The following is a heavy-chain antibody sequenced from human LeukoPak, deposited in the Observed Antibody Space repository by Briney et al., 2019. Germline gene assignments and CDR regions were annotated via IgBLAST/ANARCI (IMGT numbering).Heavy chain of an antibody. V-gene: IGHV1-2*02. CDR1: GYTFRDYY. D-gene: IGHD3-22*01. Sequence: ASVKVSCKASGYTFRDYYIHWVRQAPGQGLEWMGWVNPDSGDTKYEQNFQGRVTMTRDTSITTAYMELTRLRSDDTAIYYCARGSDSSGHYSRFYWGQGTLVTVSS. CDR2: VNPDSGDT. CDR3: ARGSDSSGHYSRFY. J-gene: IGHJ4*02.